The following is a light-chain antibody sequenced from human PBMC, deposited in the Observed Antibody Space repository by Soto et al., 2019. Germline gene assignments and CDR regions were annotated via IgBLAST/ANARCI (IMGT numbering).Light chain of an antibody. CDR3: CSYTGSSTHVV. CDR1: SSNVGSYNL. V-gene: IGLV2-23*01. J-gene: IGLJ2*01. CDR2: EGS. Sequence: QSALTQPASVSGSPGQSITISCTGTSSNVGSYNLVSWYQQHPGKAPKLMIYEGSKRPSGVSNRFSGSKSGNTASLTISGIQAEDEADYYGCSYTGSSTHVVFGGGTQLTVL.